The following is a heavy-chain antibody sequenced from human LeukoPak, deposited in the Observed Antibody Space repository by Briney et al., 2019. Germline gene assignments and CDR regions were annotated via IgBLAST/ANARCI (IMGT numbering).Heavy chain of an antibody. CDR1: GFTFSSYW. V-gene: IGHV3-15*01. CDR3: TTEGSSWDNWFDP. CDR2: IKSKTDGGTT. D-gene: IGHD6-13*01. Sequence: GGSLRLSCAASGFTFSSYWMSWVRQAPGKGLEWVGRIKSKTDGGTTDYAAPVKGRFTISRDDSKNTLYLQMNSLKTEGTAVYYCTTEGSSWDNWFDPWGQGTLVTVSS. J-gene: IGHJ5*02.